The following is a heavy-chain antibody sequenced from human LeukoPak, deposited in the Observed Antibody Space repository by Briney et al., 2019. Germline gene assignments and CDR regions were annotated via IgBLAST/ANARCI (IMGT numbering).Heavy chain of an antibody. D-gene: IGHD3-22*01. Sequence: SETLSLTCTVSGGSISGYYWSWIRQPAGKGLEWIGRIYTSGSTNYNPSLKSRVTMSVDTSKNQFSLKLSSVTAADTAVYYCASLGNYDSSGYYLDYWGQGTLVTVSS. CDR3: ASLGNYDSSGYYLDY. CDR1: GGSISGYY. CDR2: IYTSGST. J-gene: IGHJ4*02. V-gene: IGHV4-4*07.